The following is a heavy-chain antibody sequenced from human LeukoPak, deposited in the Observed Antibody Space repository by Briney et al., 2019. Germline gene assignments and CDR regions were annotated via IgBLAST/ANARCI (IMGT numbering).Heavy chain of an antibody. CDR1: GFTFSSYS. CDR3: ARDGKEMATKSHFDYYYYMDV. V-gene: IGHV3-21*01. J-gene: IGHJ6*03. Sequence: GGSLRLSCAASGFTFSSYSMNWVRQAPGKGLEWVSSISSSSSYMYYADSVKGRFTISRDNAKNSLYLQMNSLRAEDTAVYYCARDGKEMATKSHFDYYYYMDVWGKGTTVTVSS. D-gene: IGHD5-24*01. CDR2: ISSSSSYM.